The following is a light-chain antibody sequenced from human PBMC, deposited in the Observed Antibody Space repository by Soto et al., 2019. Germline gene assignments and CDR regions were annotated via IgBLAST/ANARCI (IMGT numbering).Light chain of an antibody. CDR2: GAS. V-gene: IGKV3-15*01. J-gene: IGKJ3*01. CDR1: QSVSSN. Sequence: EIVMTQSPATLSVSPGERATLSCRASQSVSSNLAWYQQKPGQAPRLLIYGASTRATGTPARFSGSGSGTEFTLTISSLQSEDFAVYYCQQYRTFGPGTKVDIK. CDR3: QQYRT.